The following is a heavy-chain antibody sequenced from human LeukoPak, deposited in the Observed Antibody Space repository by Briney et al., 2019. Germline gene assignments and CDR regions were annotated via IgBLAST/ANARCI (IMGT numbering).Heavy chain of an antibody. J-gene: IGHJ4*02. CDR2: ISGSGDST. V-gene: IGHV3-23*01. CDR3: AKSGYNRFDY. D-gene: IGHD5-24*01. CDR1: GFTFSNYA. Sequence: PGGSLRLSCAASGFTFSNYAMNWVRQAPGKGLEWVSVISGSGDSTYYADSAKGRFTISRDNSKNTLYLQMNSLRAEDTAVYYCAKSGYNRFDYWGQGTLVTVSS.